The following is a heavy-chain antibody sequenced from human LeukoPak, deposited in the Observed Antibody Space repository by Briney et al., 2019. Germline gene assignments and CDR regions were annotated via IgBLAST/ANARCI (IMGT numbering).Heavy chain of an antibody. CDR1: GGSISSYN. V-gene: IGHV4-59*01. Sequence: PSETLSLTCTVSGGSISSYNCSWIRQPPGKGLEWIGYIYYSGSTNYNPSLKSRVTISVDTSKNQFSLKVSSVTAADTAVYYCAARYYDSSGYFFPDDCWGEGILVTVSS. CDR2: IYYSGST. J-gene: IGHJ4*02. D-gene: IGHD3-22*01. CDR3: AARYYDSSGYFFPDDC.